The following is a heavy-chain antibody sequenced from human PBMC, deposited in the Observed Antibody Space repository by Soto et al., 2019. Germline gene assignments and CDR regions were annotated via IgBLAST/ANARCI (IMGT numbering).Heavy chain of an antibody. CDR3: ARDTVVGGRYYGLDV. CDR1: GGSISSGNYY. Sequence: HEQLQESGPGLVQPSQTLSLTCTVSGGSISSGNYYWTWLRQHPGKGLEWIGNIYYSGSTDYNPSRKSRVTISADTSENHFSLRLSSATAADTAVYYCARDTVVGGRYYGLDVWGQGTTVTVSS. D-gene: IGHD2-21*01. J-gene: IGHJ6*02. V-gene: IGHV4-31*03. CDR2: IYYSGST.